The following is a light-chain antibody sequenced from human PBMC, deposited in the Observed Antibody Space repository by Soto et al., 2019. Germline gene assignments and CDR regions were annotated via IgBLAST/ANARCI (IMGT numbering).Light chain of an antibody. CDR1: QSVSSY. J-gene: IGKJ4*01. Sequence: EIGLTQSPATLSLSPGERATLSCRASQSVSSYLAWYQQKPGQAPRLLIYDASNRSTGIPGRFSGSGSGTDFTLAISSLEPEDVAVYYCQQRCNWPLTFGGGTKVEIK. V-gene: IGKV3-11*01. CDR3: QQRCNWPLT. CDR2: DAS.